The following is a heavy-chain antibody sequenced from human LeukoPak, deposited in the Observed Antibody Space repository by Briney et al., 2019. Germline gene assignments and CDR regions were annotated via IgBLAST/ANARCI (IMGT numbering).Heavy chain of an antibody. D-gene: IGHD2-15*01. V-gene: IGHV3-23*01. CDR2: ISGSGVTT. J-gene: IGHJ4*02. CDR3: AKCASLGSFDY. Sequence: GASLRLSCAASGITFNSYAMRWVRQAPGKGLEWVSAISGSGVTTYYADSVKGRFTISRDNSKNTLYLQMNSLRAEDTAVYYCAKCASLGSFDYWGQGTLVTVSS. CDR1: GITFNSYA.